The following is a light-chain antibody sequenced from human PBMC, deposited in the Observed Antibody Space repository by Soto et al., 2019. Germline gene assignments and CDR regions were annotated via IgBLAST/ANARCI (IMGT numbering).Light chain of an antibody. J-gene: IGLJ1*01. V-gene: IGLV2-14*01. CDR2: DAS. CDR1: SSDVGGYNY. Sequence: QSALTQPASVSGSPGQSITISCTGTSSDVGGYNYVSWYQQHPGKAPKLMIYDASNRPSGVSNHSSGSKSGNTASLTISGLQAEDEADYYCSSYTSSSTLNYVFGTGTKVTVL. CDR3: SSYTSSSTLNYV.